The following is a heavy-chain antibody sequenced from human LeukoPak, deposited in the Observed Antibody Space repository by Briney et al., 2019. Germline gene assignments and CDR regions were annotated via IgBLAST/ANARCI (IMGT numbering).Heavy chain of an antibody. Sequence: GGSLRLSCAASGFTFSNYAMSWVRQAPGKGLEWVSAISGSGGSTYYADSVKGRFTISRDNAKNTLYLQMNSLRAEDTAVYYCAKSISSGWLSTFDHWGQGTLVTVSS. D-gene: IGHD6-19*01. CDR1: GFTFSNYA. J-gene: IGHJ4*02. V-gene: IGHV3-23*01. CDR2: ISGSGGST. CDR3: AKSISSGWLSTFDH.